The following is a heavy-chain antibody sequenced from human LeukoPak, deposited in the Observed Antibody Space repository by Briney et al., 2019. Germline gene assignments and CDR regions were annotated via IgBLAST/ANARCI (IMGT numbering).Heavy chain of an antibody. J-gene: IGHJ4*02. Sequence: GGSLRLSCGASGFTFRDYNMSWIRQAPGKGLEYISYINTGGGSIYYADSVKGRFTISRDNSKNTLYLQMNSLRAEDTAVYYCAKVPYDFWSGYLLSGYFDYWGQGTLVTVSS. V-gene: IGHV3-11*01. D-gene: IGHD3-3*01. CDR1: GFTFRDYN. CDR2: INTGGGSI. CDR3: AKVPYDFWSGYLLSGYFDY.